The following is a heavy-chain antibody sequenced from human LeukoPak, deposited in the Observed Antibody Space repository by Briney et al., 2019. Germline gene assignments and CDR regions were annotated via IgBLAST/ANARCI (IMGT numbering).Heavy chain of an antibody. CDR1: GYSFTSYW. J-gene: IGHJ3*02. Sequence: GESLKISYKGSGYSFTSYWIGWVRQMPGKGLEWMGIIYPGDSDTRYSPSFQGQVTISADKSISTAYLQWSSLKASDTAMYYCATGYCSSTSCYYPGDAFDIWGQGTMVTVSS. CDR3: ATGYCSSTSCYYPGDAFDI. D-gene: IGHD2-2*03. V-gene: IGHV5-51*01. CDR2: IYPGDSDT.